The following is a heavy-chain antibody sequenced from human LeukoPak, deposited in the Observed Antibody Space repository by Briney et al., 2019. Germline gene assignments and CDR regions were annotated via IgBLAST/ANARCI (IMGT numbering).Heavy chain of an antibody. CDR1: GGSFSGYY. V-gene: IGHV4-34*01. CDR2: INHSGST. CDR3: ARAYYYGSGSYYYY. Sequence: PSETLSLTCAVYGGSFSGYYWGWIRQPPGKGLEWIGEINHSGSTNYNPSLKSRVTISVDTSKNQFSLKLSSVTAADTAVYYCARAYYYGSGSYYYYWGQGTLVTVSS. J-gene: IGHJ4*02. D-gene: IGHD3-10*01.